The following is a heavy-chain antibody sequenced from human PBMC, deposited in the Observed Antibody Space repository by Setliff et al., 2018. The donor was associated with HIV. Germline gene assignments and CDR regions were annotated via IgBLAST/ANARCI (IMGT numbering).Heavy chain of an antibody. CDR3: ARVRLGELSSIDY. V-gene: IGHV3-23*01. CDR2: ISGSGITT. D-gene: IGHD3-16*02. CDR1: GFTFSSNA. J-gene: IGHJ4*02. Sequence: GGSLRLSCAASGFTFSSNAMSWVRQAPGKGLGWVSAISGSGITTYYADSVKGRFTISRDNSKNTVHLQMNSLRAEDTAVYYCARVRLGELSSIDYWGQGTLVTVSS.